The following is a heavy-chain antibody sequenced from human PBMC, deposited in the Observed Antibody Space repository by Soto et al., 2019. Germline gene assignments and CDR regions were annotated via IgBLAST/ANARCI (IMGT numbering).Heavy chain of an antibody. CDR2: IYYSGST. CDR3: ARESRRVVPAAIGGWSRFDP. CDR1: GGSISSGDYY. V-gene: IGHV4-30-4*01. J-gene: IGHJ5*02. Sequence: SETLSLTCTVSGGSISSGDYYWSWIRQPPGKGLEWIGYIYYSGSTYYNPSLKSRVTISVDTSKNQFSLKLSSVTAADTAVYYCARESRRVVPAAIGGWSRFDPWGQGTLVTVS. D-gene: IGHD2-2*01.